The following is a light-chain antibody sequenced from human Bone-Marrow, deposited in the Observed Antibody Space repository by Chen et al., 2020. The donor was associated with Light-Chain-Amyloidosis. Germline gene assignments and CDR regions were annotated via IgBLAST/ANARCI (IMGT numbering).Light chain of an antibody. CDR3: QVWDRSSDRPV. Sequence: SSVLTQPSSVSVAPGQTATIACGGNNIGSTSVHWSQQTPGQAPLLVVYDDSDRPSGIPERLSCSNSGNTATLTISRVEAGDEADYYCQVWDRSSDRPVFGGVTKLTVL. J-gene: IGLJ3*02. CDR2: DDS. CDR1: NIGSTS. V-gene: IGLV3-21*02.